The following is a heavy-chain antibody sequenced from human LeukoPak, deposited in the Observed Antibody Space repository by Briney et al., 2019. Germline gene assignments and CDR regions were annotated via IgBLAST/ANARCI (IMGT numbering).Heavy chain of an antibody. CDR1: GYTFTSYY. V-gene: IGHV1-46*01. CDR3: ARGTPREYSSSWYTPRGTFDY. J-gene: IGHJ4*02. D-gene: IGHD6-13*01. Sequence: GASVKVSCKASGYTFTSYYMHWVRQAPGQGLEWMGIINPSGGSTSYAQKFQGRVTMTRDMSTSTVYMELSSLRSEDTAVYYCARGTPREYSSSWYTPRGTFDYWGQGTLVTVSS. CDR2: INPSGGST.